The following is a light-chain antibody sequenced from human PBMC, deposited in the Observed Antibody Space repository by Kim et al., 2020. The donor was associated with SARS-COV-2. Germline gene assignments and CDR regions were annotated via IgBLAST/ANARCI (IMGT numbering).Light chain of an antibody. CDR3: QQYGGSPLT. Sequence: EIVLTQSPGPLSLSPGERATLSCRASQSVISSYLAWYQQRPGQAPRLLIYDASSRATGIPDRFSGSGSGTDFTLTISGLETEDFAVYYCQQYGGSPLTFGGGTKVEIK. CDR1: QSVISSY. CDR2: DAS. J-gene: IGKJ4*01. V-gene: IGKV3-20*01.